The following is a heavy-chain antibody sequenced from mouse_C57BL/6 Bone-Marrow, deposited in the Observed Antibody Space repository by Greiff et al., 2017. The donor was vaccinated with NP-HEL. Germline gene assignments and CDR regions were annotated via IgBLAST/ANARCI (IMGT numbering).Heavy chain of an antibody. Sequence: VQLQQSGPELVKPGASVKISCKASGYAFSSSWMNWVKQRPGKGLEWIGRIYPGDGDTNYNGKSKGKATLTADKSSSTAYMQLSSLTSEDSAVYFCARRGTAWGQGTTLTVSS. CDR2: IYPGDGDT. J-gene: IGHJ2*01. CDR1: GYAFSSSW. D-gene: IGHD1-2*01. V-gene: IGHV1-82*01. CDR3: ARRGTA.